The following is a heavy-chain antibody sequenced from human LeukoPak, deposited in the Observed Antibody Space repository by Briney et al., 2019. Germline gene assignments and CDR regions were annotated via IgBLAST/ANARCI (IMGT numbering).Heavy chain of an antibody. J-gene: IGHJ4*02. V-gene: IGHV4-34*01. Sequence: PSETLSLTCAVYGGSFSGYYWSWIRQPPGKGLEWIGEINHSGSTNYNPSLKSRVTISVDTSKNQFSLKLSSVTAADTAVYYCARRPIFGVVIIIYFDYWGQGTLVTVSS. D-gene: IGHD3-3*01. CDR2: INHSGST. CDR1: GGSFSGYY. CDR3: ARRPIFGVVIIIYFDY.